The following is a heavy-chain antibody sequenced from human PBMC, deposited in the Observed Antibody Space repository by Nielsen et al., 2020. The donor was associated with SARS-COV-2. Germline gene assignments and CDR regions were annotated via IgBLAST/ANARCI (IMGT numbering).Heavy chain of an antibody. CDR3: ATDGFSFGTFDY. Sequence: SETLSLTCSVSGGSISSSSYYWGWIRQPPGQGLEWIGSIYYSGSTYYNPSLKSRGLVSIDTSKNQFSLKLSSVTAADTAVYYCATDGFSFGTFDYWGQGALVTVSS. D-gene: IGHD1-1*01. CDR1: GGSISSSSYY. J-gene: IGHJ4*02. V-gene: IGHV4-39*07. CDR2: IYYSGST.